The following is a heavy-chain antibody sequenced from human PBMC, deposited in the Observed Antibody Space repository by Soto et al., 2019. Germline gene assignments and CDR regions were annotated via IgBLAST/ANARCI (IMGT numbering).Heavy chain of an antibody. D-gene: IGHD1-7*01. CDR3: HTFITESTNYYYYGMDV. V-gene: IGHV1-18*01. CDR1: GYTFTSYG. CDR2: ISAYNGNT. Sequence: ASVKVSCKASGYTFTSYGISWVRQAPGQGLEWMGWISAYNGNTNYAQKLQGRVTMTTDTSTSTAYMELRSLRSDDTAVYYCHTFITESTNYYYYGMDVWGQGTTVTVSS. J-gene: IGHJ6*02.